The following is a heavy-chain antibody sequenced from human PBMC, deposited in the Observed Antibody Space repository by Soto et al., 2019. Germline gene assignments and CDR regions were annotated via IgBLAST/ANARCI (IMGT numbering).Heavy chain of an antibody. CDR3: ARDFYQYSGSYYYGMDV. D-gene: IGHD1-26*01. J-gene: IGHJ6*02. Sequence: GGSLRLSCAASGFTFSSYAMHWVRQAPGKGLEWVAVISYDGSNKYYADSVKGRFTISRDNSKNTLYLQMNSLRAEDTAVYYCARDFYQYSGSYYYGMDVWGQGTTVTVSS. CDR1: GFTFSSYA. CDR2: ISYDGSNK. V-gene: IGHV3-30-3*01.